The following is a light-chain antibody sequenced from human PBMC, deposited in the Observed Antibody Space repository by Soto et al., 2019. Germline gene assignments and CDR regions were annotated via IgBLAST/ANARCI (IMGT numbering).Light chain of an antibody. Sequence: EIVLTQSPATLSLSPGESATLSCRASQSVSSYLAWYQQKPGQAPRLLIYDASNRATGIPARFSGSGSGTDFTLTFSSLEPEDFAVYYCQQRSNWPPITFGQGTRLEIK. CDR2: DAS. CDR1: QSVSSY. CDR3: QQRSNWPPIT. V-gene: IGKV3-11*01. J-gene: IGKJ5*01.